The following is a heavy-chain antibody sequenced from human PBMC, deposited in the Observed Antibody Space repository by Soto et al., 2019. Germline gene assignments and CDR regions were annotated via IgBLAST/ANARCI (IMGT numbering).Heavy chain of an antibody. CDR3: ARAVIEGYYDSSPYYFDY. D-gene: IGHD3-22*01. Sequence: GGSWRLSCAASGLTASSNYMSWVRQAPGKGLAWVSVIYSGGSTYYADSVKGRFTISRDNSKNTLYLQMNSLRAEDTAVYYCARAVIEGYYDSSPYYFDYWGQGTLVTVSS. CDR2: IYSGGST. CDR1: GLTASSNY. J-gene: IGHJ4*02. V-gene: IGHV3-53*01.